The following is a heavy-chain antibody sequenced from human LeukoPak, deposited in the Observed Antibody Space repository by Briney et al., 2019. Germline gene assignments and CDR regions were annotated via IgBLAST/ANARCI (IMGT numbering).Heavy chain of an antibody. CDR1: GGSISSYY. CDR3: ARGAAAGNEFDY. J-gene: IGHJ4*02. CDR2: IYTSGST. D-gene: IGHD6-13*01. Sequence: SETLSLTCTVSGGSISSYYWSWIRQPAGKGLEWIGRIYTSGSTNYNPSLKSRVTISVDKSKNQFSLKLSSVTAADTAVYYCARGAAAGNEFDYWGQGTLVTVSP. V-gene: IGHV4-4*07.